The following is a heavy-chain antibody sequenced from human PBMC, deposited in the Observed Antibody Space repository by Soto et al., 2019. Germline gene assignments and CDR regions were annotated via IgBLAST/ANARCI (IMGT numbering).Heavy chain of an antibody. D-gene: IGHD3-9*01. Sequence: GESLKISCKASGYSFANYWIGWVRQMPGKGLEYMGIIYPDDSDTRYSPSFQGQVAISADKSISTAYLQWSSLKASDTAIFYCARSSRILTGSVRYFDYWGQGTLVTVSS. J-gene: IGHJ4*02. CDR3: ARSSRILTGSVRYFDY. CDR2: IYPDDSDT. CDR1: GYSFANYW. V-gene: IGHV5-51*01.